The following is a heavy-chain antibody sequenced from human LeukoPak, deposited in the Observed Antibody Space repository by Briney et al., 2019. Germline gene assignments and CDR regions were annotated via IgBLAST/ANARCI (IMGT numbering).Heavy chain of an antibody. V-gene: IGHV3-23*01. CDR2: ISGSGGST. Sequence: GGSLRLSCAASGFTFNSYAMTWVRQAPGKGLEWVSGISGSGGSTYYADSVKGRFTISRDNSKNTLYLQMNSLRAEDTAVYYCARTFYFGSGSYYTWGQGTLVTVPS. J-gene: IGHJ5*02. CDR3: ARTFYFGSGSYYT. CDR1: GFTFNSYA. D-gene: IGHD3-10*01.